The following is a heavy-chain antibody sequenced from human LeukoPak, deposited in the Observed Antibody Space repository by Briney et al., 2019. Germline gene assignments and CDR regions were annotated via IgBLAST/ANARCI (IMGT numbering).Heavy chain of an antibody. J-gene: IGHJ4*02. CDR2: ISGSGGST. Sequence: GGSLGLSCAASGFTFSSYAMSWVRQAPGKGLEWVSAISGSGGSTYYADSVKGRFTISRDNSKNTLYLQMNSLRAEDTAVYYCAKLSPQQWLVLGDYFDYWGQGTLVTVSS. D-gene: IGHD6-19*01. CDR3: AKLSPQQWLVLGDYFDY. CDR1: GFTFSSYA. V-gene: IGHV3-23*01.